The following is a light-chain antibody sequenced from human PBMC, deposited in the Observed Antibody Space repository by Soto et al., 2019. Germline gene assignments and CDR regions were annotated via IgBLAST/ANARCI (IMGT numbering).Light chain of an antibody. CDR2: DVS. V-gene: IGLV2-14*01. CDR3: SSYTSSSTLLYV. J-gene: IGLJ1*01. CDR1: SSDVGGYNY. Sequence: QSALTQPASVSGSPGQSITISCTGTSSDVGGYNYVSWYQQHPGKPPKLLIYDVSNRPSGFSNRFSGSKSGNTASLTISGLQAEDEADYYCSSYTSSSTLLYVFGTGTKVTVL.